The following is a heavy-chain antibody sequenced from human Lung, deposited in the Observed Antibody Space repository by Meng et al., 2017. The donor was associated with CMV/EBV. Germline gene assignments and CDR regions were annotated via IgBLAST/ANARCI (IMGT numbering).Heavy chain of an antibody. CDR2: INWNSGST. Sequence: SXAAFGFTFEDYGMSWVRQAPGKGLEWVSGINWNSGSTGFADSVKGRFTISRDNAKNSLYLQMNSLRAEDTALYYCARGLRAAANYYYYGMDVWGQGXTVTVSS. D-gene: IGHD6-13*01. CDR1: GFTFEDYG. J-gene: IGHJ6*02. CDR3: ARGLRAAANYYYYGMDV. V-gene: IGHV3-20*04.